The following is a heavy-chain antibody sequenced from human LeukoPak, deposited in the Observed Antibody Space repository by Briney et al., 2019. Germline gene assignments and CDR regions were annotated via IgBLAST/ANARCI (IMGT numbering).Heavy chain of an antibody. CDR2: MDPNSGNT. CDR1: GYTFTSYD. J-gene: IGHJ6*03. D-gene: IGHD4-23*01. Sequence: GASVKVSCKVSGYTFTSYDINWVRQATGQGLEWMGWMDPNSGNTGYAQKFQGRVTMTRNTSISTAYMELSSLRSEDTAVYYCARQMTTVVTRFYYYYYMDVWGKGTTVTVSS. V-gene: IGHV1-8*01. CDR3: ARQMTTVVTRFYYYYYMDV.